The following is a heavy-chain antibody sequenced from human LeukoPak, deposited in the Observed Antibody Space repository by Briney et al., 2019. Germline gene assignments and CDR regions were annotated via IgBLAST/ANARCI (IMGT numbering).Heavy chain of an antibody. CDR3: ARDPRTEKQQRGYYGMDV. CDR2: ISYDGSNK. CDR1: GFTFSSYA. V-gene: IGHV3-30-3*01. D-gene: IGHD6-13*01. J-gene: IGHJ6*02. Sequence: GGSLRLSCAASGFTFSSYAMHWVRQAPGKGLEWVAVISYDGSNKYYADSVKGRFTISRDNSKDTLYLQMNSLRAEDTAVYYCARDPRTEKQQRGYYGMDVWGQGTTVTVSS.